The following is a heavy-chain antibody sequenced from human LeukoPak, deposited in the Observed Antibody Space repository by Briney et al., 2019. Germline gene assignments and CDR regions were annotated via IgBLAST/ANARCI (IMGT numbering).Heavy chain of an antibody. D-gene: IGHD6-6*01. V-gene: IGHV3-30*02. CDR3: AKDSSSSSGQWKYYYYYMDV. Sequence: RSGGSLRLSCAASGFTFSTYGMHWVRQAPGRGLEWVAFRWYDGSKKYYADSLKGRFTISRDNSKNTMYLQMNSLRAEDTAVYYCAKDSSSSSGQWKYYYYYMDVWGKGTTVTVSS. CDR2: RWYDGSKK. CDR1: GFTFSTYG. J-gene: IGHJ6*03.